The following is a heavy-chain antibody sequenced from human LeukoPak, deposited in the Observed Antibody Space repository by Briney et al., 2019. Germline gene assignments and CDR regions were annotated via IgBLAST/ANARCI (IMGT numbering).Heavy chain of an antibody. V-gene: IGHV4-39*07. CDR3: ARGGSSWFGELSATHYFDY. D-gene: IGHD3-10*01. J-gene: IGHJ4*02. CDR1: GGSISSGSYY. Sequence: SETLSLTCTVSGGSISSGSYYWSWIRQPAGKGLEWIGSIYYSGSTYYNPSLKSRVTISVDTSKNQFSLKLSSVTAADTAVYYCARGGSSWFGELSATHYFDYWGQGTLVTVSS. CDR2: IYYSGST.